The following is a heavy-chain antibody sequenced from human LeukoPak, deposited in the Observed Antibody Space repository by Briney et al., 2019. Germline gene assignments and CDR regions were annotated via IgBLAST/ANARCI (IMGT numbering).Heavy chain of an antibody. CDR2: INSDGSST. CDR1: GFTFSSYW. Sequence: GGSLRLSCAGSGFTFSSYWMHWVRQAPGKGLVWVSRINSDGSSTNYADSVKGRFTISRDNAKNTLYLQMNSLRAEDTAVYYCAREHYSNSCPDYWGQGTLVTVSS. CDR3: AREHYSNSCPDY. V-gene: IGHV3-74*01. D-gene: IGHD6-13*01. J-gene: IGHJ4*02.